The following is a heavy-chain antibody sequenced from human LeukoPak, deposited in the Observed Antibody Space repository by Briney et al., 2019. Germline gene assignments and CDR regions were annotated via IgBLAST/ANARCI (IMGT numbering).Heavy chain of an antibody. CDR2: ISYDGSNK. CDR3: AKDRAVAGFFDY. D-gene: IGHD6-19*01. Sequence: GGSLRLSCAASGFTFSSYGMHWVRQAPGKGLEWVAVISYDGSNKYYADSVKGRFTISRDNSKNTLYLQMKSLRAEDTAVYYCAKDRAVAGFFDYWGQGTLVTVSS. CDR1: GFTFSSYG. J-gene: IGHJ4*02. V-gene: IGHV3-30*18.